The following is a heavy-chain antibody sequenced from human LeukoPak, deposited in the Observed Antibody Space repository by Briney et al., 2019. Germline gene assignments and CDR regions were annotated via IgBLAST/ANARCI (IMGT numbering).Heavy chain of an antibody. V-gene: IGHV4-59*01. CDR1: GGSISSYY. CDR2: IYYSGST. Sequence: SETLSLTCTVSGGSISSYYWSWIRQPPGKGLEWIGYIYYSGSTNYNPSLKSRVTISVDTSKNQFSLKLSSVTAADTAVYYCARGLGAPFYYFGYWGQGTLVTVSS. CDR3: ARGLGAPFYYFGY. D-gene: IGHD3-10*01. J-gene: IGHJ4*02.